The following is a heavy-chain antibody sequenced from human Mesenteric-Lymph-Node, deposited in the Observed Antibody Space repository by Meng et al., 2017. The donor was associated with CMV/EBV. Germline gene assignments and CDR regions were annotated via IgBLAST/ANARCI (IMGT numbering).Heavy chain of an antibody. V-gene: IGHV3-21*01. CDR1: GFTFSSYS. J-gene: IGHJ3*01. CDR3: ARGGGSYKVS. D-gene: IGHD1-26*01. Sequence: LSLTCAASGFTFSSYSMNWVRQAPGKGLEWVSSISSSSSYIYYADSVKGRFTISRDNAKNSLYLQMNSLRAEDTAVYYCARGGGSYKVSWGQGTMVTVSS. CDR2: ISSSSSYI.